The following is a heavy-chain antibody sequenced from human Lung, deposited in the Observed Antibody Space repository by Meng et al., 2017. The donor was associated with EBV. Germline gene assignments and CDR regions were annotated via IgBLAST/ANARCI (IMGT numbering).Heavy chain of an antibody. D-gene: IGHD3-16*01. CDR2: INEHGSIT. J-gene: IGHJ4*02. Sequence: EVKLVEAGGDLVRPGWSLKLSCEGSGYTFSRYWMHWVRQVPGKGLLWVSRINEHGSITTYADSVKGRFTISRDNAKNTMYLQMNSLRDEDTGVYFCSRDLVGSADSWGQGTLVTVSS. V-gene: IGHV3-74*01. CDR3: SRDLVGSADS. CDR1: GYTFSRYW.